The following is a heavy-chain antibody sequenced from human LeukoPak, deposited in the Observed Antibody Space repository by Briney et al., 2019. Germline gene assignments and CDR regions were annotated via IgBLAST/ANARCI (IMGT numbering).Heavy chain of an antibody. Sequence: GGSLRLSCAASGFTFSSYSMNWVRQAPGKGLEWVSSISSSSSYIYYADSVKGRFTISRDNAKNSLYLQMNSLRTEDTAVYYCASVTFGGVDNDYWGQGTLVTVSS. CDR1: GFTFSSYS. CDR3: ASVTFGGVDNDY. V-gene: IGHV3-21*01. D-gene: IGHD3-16*01. CDR2: ISSSSSYI. J-gene: IGHJ4*02.